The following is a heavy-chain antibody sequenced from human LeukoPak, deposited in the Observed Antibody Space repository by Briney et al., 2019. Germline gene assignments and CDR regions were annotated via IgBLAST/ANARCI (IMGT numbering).Heavy chain of an antibody. CDR1: GFTFSSYN. CDR2: IRSSSRTT. CDR3: ASWAGTTAGFSGPFDF. J-gene: IGHJ4*02. V-gene: IGHV3-48*01. Sequence: GGSLRLSCAASGFTFSSYNMNWVRQAPGKGLEWVSHIRSSSRTTYYADSVKGRFTIYRDDAKNSLYLQMNSLRGEDTAVYYCASWAGTTAGFSGPFDFWGQGTLVTVSS. D-gene: IGHD6-25*01.